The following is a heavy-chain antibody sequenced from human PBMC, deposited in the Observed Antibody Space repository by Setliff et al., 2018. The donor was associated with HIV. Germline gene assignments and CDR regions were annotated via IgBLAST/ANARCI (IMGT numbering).Heavy chain of an antibody. CDR1: GGSFTDYY. CDR2: IDHSGII. Sequence: SETLSLTCAIFGGSFTDYYCWSWVRQSPGKGLEWIGEIDHSGIINYNPSLKSRVTMSVDTSKRQFSLNLTSVTAADTAIYYCARERLSPRGFFFSYIDVWGKGTPGTVS. D-gene: IGHD1-26*01. J-gene: IGHJ6*03. CDR3: ARERLSPRGFFFSYIDV. V-gene: IGHV4-34*01.